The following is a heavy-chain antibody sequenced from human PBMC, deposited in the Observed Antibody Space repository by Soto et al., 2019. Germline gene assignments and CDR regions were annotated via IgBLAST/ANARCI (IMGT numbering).Heavy chain of an antibody. D-gene: IGHD6-19*01. J-gene: IGHJ4*02. V-gene: IGHV3-23*01. CDR2: ISGDAGFT. Sequence: GGSLRLSCAASGLTFSNYAMTWVRQVPGKGLEWVSSISGDAGFTYFADSVKDRFTISRDNSKNTLYLQMNSLRADDTALYYCAKGADSNGWEHLDYWGQGTMVTVSS. CDR1: GLTFSNYA. CDR3: AKGADSNGWEHLDY.